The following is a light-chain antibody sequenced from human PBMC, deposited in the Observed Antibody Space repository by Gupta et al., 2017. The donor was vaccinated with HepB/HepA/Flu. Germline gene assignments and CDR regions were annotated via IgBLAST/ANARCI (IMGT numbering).Light chain of an antibody. Sequence: QSALTHPPSASGAPGQSITTSCTGTNLDVNIFNFISWYQQRPGKAPNVLIFDVNKRPSGVPDRFFGSKFDNTASLTVSGLQAEDEGFYFCMSNVTKYNFVFGSGTGVTVL. V-gene: IGLV2-8*01. J-gene: IGLJ1*01. CDR3: MSNVTKYNFV. CDR1: NLDVNIFNF. CDR2: DVN.